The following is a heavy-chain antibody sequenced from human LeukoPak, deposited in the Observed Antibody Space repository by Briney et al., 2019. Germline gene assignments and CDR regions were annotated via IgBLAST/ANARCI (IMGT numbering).Heavy chain of an antibody. CDR1: GYSFTSYW. V-gene: IGHV5-51*01. Sequence: GESLKISCKGSGYSFTSYWIGWVRQMPGKGLEWTGIIYPGDSDTRYSPSFQGQVTISADKSISTAYLQWSSLKASDTAVYYCARGDSSGYSEVWFDHWGQGTLVTVSS. J-gene: IGHJ5*02. CDR2: IYPGDSDT. CDR3: ARGDSSGYSEVWFDH. D-gene: IGHD3-22*01.